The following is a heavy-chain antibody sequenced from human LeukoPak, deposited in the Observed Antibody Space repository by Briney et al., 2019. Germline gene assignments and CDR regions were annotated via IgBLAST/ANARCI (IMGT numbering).Heavy chain of an antibody. J-gene: IGHJ5*02. Sequence: SVKVSCKGSRGTFSSYAISWVRQAPGQGLEWVGGIIPIFGTANYAKKFQGRVTITADESTSTAYMELSSLRSEDTAVYYCARAPPRGNNWFDPWGQGTLVTVSS. V-gene: IGHV1-69*13. CDR2: IIPIFGTA. CDR1: RGTFSSYA. CDR3: ARAPPRGNNWFDP. D-gene: IGHD3-10*01.